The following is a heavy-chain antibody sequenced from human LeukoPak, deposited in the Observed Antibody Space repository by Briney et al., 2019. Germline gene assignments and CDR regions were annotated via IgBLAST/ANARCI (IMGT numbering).Heavy chain of an antibody. CDR3: ARDGGYSYGYDY. CDR1: GGSISSGSYY. J-gene: IGHJ4*02. CDR2: IYTSGSS. V-gene: IGHV4-61*02. D-gene: IGHD5-18*01. Sequence: SETLSLTCTVSGGSISSGSYYWSWIRQPAGKGLKWIGRIYTSGSSNYNPSLKSRVTISVDTSKNQFSLKLSSVTAADTAVYYCARDGGYSYGYDYWGQGTLVTVSS.